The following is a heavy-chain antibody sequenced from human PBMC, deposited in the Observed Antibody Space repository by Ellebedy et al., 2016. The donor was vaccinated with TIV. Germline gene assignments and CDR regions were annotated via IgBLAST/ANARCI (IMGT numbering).Heavy chain of an antibody. V-gene: IGHV4-59*12. Sequence: SETLSLTXTVSGGSISSYYWSWIRQPPGKGLEWIGYIYYSGSTNYNPSLKSRVTISVDTSKNQFSLKLSSVTAADTAVYYCATRLRIAAAGPVFDYWGQGTLVTVSS. CDR2: IYYSGST. D-gene: IGHD6-13*01. CDR3: ATRLRIAAAGPVFDY. CDR1: GGSISSYY. J-gene: IGHJ4*02.